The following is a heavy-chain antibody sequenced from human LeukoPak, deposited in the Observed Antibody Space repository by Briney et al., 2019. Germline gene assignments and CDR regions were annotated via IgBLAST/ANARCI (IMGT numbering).Heavy chain of an antibody. CDR1: GFTFNSYD. V-gene: IGHV3-30*18. J-gene: IGHJ6*02. Sequence: GRSLRLSCAASGFTFNSYDIHWVRQAPGKGLEWVAVISYDGSNKYYADSVKGRFTISRDNSKNTLYLQMNSLRAEDTAVYYCAKDRYYYDSSRGMDVWGQGTTVTVSS. CDR2: ISYDGSNK. CDR3: AKDRYYYDSSRGMDV. D-gene: IGHD3-22*01.